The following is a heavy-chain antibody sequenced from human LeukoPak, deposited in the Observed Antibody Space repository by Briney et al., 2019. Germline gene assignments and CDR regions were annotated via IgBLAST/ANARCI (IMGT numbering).Heavy chain of an antibody. CDR1: NYTFSNYP. CDR2: ISAYSGNT. J-gene: IGHJ1*01. Sequence: ASVKVSCKASNYTFSNYPISWVRQAPGQGPEWLEWISAYSGNTNYAPKVQGRVTMTTDRATNTAYMELASLRPDDTAMYYCTRGSSSQYFQYWGQGTLVTVSS. D-gene: IGHD6-6*01. V-gene: IGHV1-18*01. CDR3: TRGSSSQYFQY.